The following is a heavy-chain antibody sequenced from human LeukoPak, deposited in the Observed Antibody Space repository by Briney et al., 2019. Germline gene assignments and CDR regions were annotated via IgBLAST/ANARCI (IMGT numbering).Heavy chain of an antibody. D-gene: IGHD3-10*01. J-gene: IGHJ5*02. CDR3: ARDSGTTGEVKFDP. V-gene: IGHV4-4*07. CDR2: IYVSGRI. Sequence: SETLSLTCSVSGGSISNLYLSWIRQPAGKGLEWIGRIYVSGRIDYNPSLRSRATMSVDTSKNQLSLRVRSVTAADTGVYYCARDSGTTGEVKFDPWGQGTLVTVSS. CDR1: GGSISNLY.